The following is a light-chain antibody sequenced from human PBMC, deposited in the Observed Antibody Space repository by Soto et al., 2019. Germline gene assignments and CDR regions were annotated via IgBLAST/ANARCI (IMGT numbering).Light chain of an antibody. CDR2: EVS. J-gene: IGLJ2*01. V-gene: IGLV2-14*01. CDR3: SSYTSSSTLDVV. CDR1: SSDVGGYTY. Sequence: SALTQPASVSGSPGQSLTISCTGTSSDVGGYTYVSWYQQHPGKAPKLMIYEVSNRPSGVSNRFSGSKSGNTASLTISGLQAEDEADYYCSSYTSSSTLDVVFGGGTKVTVL.